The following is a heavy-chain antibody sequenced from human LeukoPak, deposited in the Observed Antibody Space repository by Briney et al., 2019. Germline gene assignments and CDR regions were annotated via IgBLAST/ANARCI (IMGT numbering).Heavy chain of an antibody. CDR1: GGSIGKGSYY. CDR3: ARDGGYTYGYSHFDY. Sequence: PSETLSLTCTVSGGSIGKGSYYWSWIRQPAGKGLEWIGRIYTSGSTNYNPSLKSRVTITVDTSKNQFSLNLSSVTAADTAVYYCARDGGYTYGYSHFDYWGQGTLVTVSP. D-gene: IGHD5-18*01. CDR2: IYTSGST. J-gene: IGHJ4*02. V-gene: IGHV4-61*02.